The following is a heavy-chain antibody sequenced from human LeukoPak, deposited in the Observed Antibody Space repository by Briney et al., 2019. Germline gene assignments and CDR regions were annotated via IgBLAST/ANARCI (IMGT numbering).Heavy chain of an antibody. D-gene: IGHD6-6*01. V-gene: IGHV4-34*01. CDR3: ARSDSSSSVVLGSYYGMDV. Sequence: SETLSLTCAVYGGSFSGYYWSWIRQPPGKGLEWIGEINHSGSTNYNPSLKSRVTMSVDTSKNQFSLKVSSVTAADTAVYYCARSDSSSSVVLGSYYGMDVWGQGITVTVCS. CDR1: GGSFSGYY. J-gene: IGHJ6*02. CDR2: INHSGST.